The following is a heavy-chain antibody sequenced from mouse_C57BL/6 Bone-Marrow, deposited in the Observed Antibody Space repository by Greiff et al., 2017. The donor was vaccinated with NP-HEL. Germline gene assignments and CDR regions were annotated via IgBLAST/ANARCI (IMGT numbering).Heavy chain of an antibody. CDR3: ARQGNQAWFAY. CDR2: ISSGGSYT. CDR1: GFTFSSYG. Sequence: EVQLVESGGDLVKPGGSLKLSCAASGFTFSSYGMSWVRQTPDKRLEWVATISSGGSYTYYPDSVKGRFTISRDNAKNTLYLQMSSLKSEDTAMYYCARQGNQAWFAYWGQGTLVTVSA. V-gene: IGHV5-6*01. J-gene: IGHJ3*01.